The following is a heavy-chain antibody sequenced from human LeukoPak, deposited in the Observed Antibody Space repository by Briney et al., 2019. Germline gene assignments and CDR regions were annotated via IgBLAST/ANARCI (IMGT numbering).Heavy chain of an antibody. J-gene: IGHJ4*02. Sequence: GASVKVSCKASGYTFTSYGISWVRQAPGQGLEWMGWISAYNGNTNYAQKFQGRVTMTRDTSISTAYMELSRLRSDDTAVYYCARDKAMAFDYWGQGTLVTVSS. D-gene: IGHD5-18*01. V-gene: IGHV1-18*01. CDR3: ARDKAMAFDY. CDR1: GYTFTSYG. CDR2: ISAYNGNT.